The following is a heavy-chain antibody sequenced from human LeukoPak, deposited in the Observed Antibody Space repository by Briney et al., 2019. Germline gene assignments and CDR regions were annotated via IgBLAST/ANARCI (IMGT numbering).Heavy chain of an antibody. D-gene: IGHD3-10*01. Sequence: PSETLSLTCTVSGYSISSGYYWGWIRQPPGKGLERIGSIYHSGSTYYNPSLKSRVTISVDTSKNQFSLKLSSVPAADTAVYYCAREGVGGNWFDPWGQGTLVTVSS. CDR3: AREGVGGNWFDP. CDR1: GYSISSGYY. V-gene: IGHV4-38-2*02. CDR2: IYHSGST. J-gene: IGHJ5*02.